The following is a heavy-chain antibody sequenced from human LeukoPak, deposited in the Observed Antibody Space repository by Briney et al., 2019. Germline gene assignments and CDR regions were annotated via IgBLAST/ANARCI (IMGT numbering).Heavy chain of an antibody. CDR1: VFTFSNYD. CDR2: IGTAGDT. V-gene: IGHV3-13*01. Sequence: HPGGSLRLSCAASVFTFSNYDMHWVRRATGKGLEWVSAIGTAGDTYYPGSVKGRFTIARENAKNSLYLQMNSLRAGDTAVYYCVRGVHNDYWGQGTLVTVSS. J-gene: IGHJ4*02. D-gene: IGHD1-1*01. CDR3: VRGVHNDY.